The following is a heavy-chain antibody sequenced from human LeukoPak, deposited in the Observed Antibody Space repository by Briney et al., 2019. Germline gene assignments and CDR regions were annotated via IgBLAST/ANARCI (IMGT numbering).Heavy chain of an antibody. V-gene: IGHV3-23*01. Sequence: GGSLRLSCAASGFAFSSYAMSWVRQAPGKGLEWVSAISGSGGSTYYADSVKGRFTISRDNSKNTLYLQMNSLRAEDTAVYYCAKVRTDDYVWGSYRSGSAFDIWGQGTMVTVSS. CDR2: ISGSGGST. CDR1: GFAFSSYA. J-gene: IGHJ3*02. D-gene: IGHD3-16*02. CDR3: AKVRTDDYVWGSYRSGSAFDI.